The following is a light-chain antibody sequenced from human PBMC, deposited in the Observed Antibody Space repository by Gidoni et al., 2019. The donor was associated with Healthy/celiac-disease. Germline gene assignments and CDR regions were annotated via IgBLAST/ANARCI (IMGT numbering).Light chain of an antibody. V-gene: IGKV1-39*01. CDR2: AAS. CDR1: PSISSI. CDR3: QQSYSTPLWT. J-gene: IGKJ1*01. Sequence: DIQMTQSPTSLSASVGDRVTITCRASPSISSILNWYQQKPGKAPKLLIYAASSLQSGVPSRFSCSGSGTDFTLTISSLQPEDFATYYCQQSYSTPLWTFXQXTKVEIK.